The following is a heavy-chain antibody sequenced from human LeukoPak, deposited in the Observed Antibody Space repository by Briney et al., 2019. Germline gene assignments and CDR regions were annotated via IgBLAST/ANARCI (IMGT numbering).Heavy chain of an antibody. CDR1: GYSISSGYY. D-gene: IGHD3-3*01. CDR3: ARDRSITNFGVVRRNKVGTLDV. Sequence: LSLTCTVSGYSISSGYYWGWIRQPPGKGLEWVSYISSSGSTIYYADSVKGRFTISRDNAKYSLYLQMNSLRAEDTAVYYCARDRSITNFGVVRRNKVGTLDVWGKGTTVIVSS. J-gene: IGHJ6*04. V-gene: IGHV3-11*04. CDR2: ISSSGSTI.